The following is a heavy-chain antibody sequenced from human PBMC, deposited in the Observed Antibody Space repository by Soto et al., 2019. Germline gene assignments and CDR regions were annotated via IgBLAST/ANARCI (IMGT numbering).Heavy chain of an antibody. J-gene: IGHJ4*02. CDR3: AGSTVTTFGY. D-gene: IGHD4-17*01. V-gene: IGHV3-33*01. Sequence: GKGPEWVAVIWYDGSNKYYADSVKGRFTISRDNSKNTLYLQMNSLRAEDTAVYYCAGSTVTTFGYLGQGTLVTVSS. CDR2: IWYDGSNK.